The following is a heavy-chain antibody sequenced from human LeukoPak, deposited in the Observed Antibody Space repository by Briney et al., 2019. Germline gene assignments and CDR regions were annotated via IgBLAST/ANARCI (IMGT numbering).Heavy chain of an antibody. V-gene: IGHV4-4*07. CDR2: IYTSGST. Sequence: KPSETLSLTCTVSGGSISTYYWSWIRQPAGEGLEWIGRIYTSGSTTYNPSLKSRVTMSVDTSKNQFSLKLTSVTAAATAVYYCARDSAPWSGHYMDVWGKGTTVTVSS. J-gene: IGHJ6*03. CDR3: ARDSAPWSGHYMDV. CDR1: GGSISTYY. D-gene: IGHD3-3*01.